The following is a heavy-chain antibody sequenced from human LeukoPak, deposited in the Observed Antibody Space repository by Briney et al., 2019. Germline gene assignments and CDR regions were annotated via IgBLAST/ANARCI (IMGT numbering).Heavy chain of an antibody. CDR3: AKDGYYYDSSGYLPLDYFDY. CDR2: ISGSGGST. CDR1: GFTFSSYA. D-gene: IGHD3-22*01. V-gene: IGHV3-23*01. J-gene: IGHJ4*02. Sequence: GGSLRLSCAASGFTFSSYAMSWVRQAPGKGLEWVSAISGSGGSTYYADSVKGRFTISRDNSKNTLYLQMNSLRAEDTAVYYCAKDGYYYDSSGYLPLDYFDYWGQGTLVTVSS.